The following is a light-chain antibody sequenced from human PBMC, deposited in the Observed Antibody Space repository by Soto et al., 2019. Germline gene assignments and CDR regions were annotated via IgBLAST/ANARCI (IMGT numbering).Light chain of an antibody. CDR2: GAS. CDR1: QSVGSF. V-gene: IGKV3-15*01. J-gene: IGKJ1*01. Sequence: EIVLTQSPATLSLSPGERATLSCRASQSVGSFLACYQQKPGQAPRLLIYGASTRATGIPARFSGSGSGTEFTLTISGLQSVDFAVYFCQQYNNWPPWTFGHGTKVDIK. CDR3: QQYNNWPPWT.